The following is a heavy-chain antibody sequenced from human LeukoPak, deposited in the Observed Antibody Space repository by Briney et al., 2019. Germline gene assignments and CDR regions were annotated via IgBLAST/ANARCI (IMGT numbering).Heavy chain of an antibody. CDR2: IYYSGSTY. Sequence: PSETPSLTCSVSSGSISSGGYYWSWIRQHPGKGLEWIGNIYYSGSTYYYNPSLKSRVTISVDTSKNQFSLRLSSVTAADTAVYYCARDRIVGATTPPFYYYYGLDVWGQGTTVTVS. D-gene: IGHD1-26*01. CDR3: ARDRIVGATTPPFYYYYGLDV. CDR1: SGSISSGGYY. J-gene: IGHJ6*02. V-gene: IGHV4-31*03.